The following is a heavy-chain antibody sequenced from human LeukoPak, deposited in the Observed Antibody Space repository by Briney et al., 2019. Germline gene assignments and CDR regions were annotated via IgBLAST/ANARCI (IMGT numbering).Heavy chain of an antibody. Sequence: SETLSLTCTVSGGSISSYYWSWIRQPPGKGLEWIGCIYYSGSTNYNPSLKSRVTISVDTSKNQFSLKLSSVTAADTAVYYCARLFVVRGVIRTYYFDYWGQGTLVTVSS. D-gene: IGHD3-10*01. J-gene: IGHJ4*02. CDR1: GGSISSYY. CDR3: ARLFVVRGVIRTYYFDY. V-gene: IGHV4-59*01. CDR2: IYYSGST.